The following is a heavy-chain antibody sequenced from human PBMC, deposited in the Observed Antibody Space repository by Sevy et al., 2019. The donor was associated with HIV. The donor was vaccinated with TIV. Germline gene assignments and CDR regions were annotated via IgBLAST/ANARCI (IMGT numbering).Heavy chain of an antibody. Sequence: GGSLRLSCAASGFTFSSYAMSWVRHAPGKGLEWVSAISGSGGSTYYADSVKGRFTISRDNSKNTLYLQMNSLRAEDTAVYYCAKWYLGLNYFDYWGQGTLVTVSS. J-gene: IGHJ4*02. CDR3: AKWYLGLNYFDY. V-gene: IGHV3-23*01. CDR1: GFTFSSYA. D-gene: IGHD6-13*01. CDR2: ISGSGGST.